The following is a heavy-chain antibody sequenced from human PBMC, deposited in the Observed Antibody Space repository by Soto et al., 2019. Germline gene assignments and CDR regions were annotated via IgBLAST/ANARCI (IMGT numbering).Heavy chain of an antibody. V-gene: IGHV4-39*01. CDR1: GGSISSSRYY. D-gene: IGHD3-22*01. J-gene: IGHJ4*02. CDR2: VYYSGST. CDR3: AHSSGYYFDY. Sequence: QLQLKESGPGLVKPSETLSLTCTVSGGSISSSRYYWGWFRQPPGKGLEWIGSVYYSGSTYYNPSLKGRVTISVDTSKNQFSLKLSSVTAADTAVYYCAHSSGYYFDYWGQGTLVTVSS.